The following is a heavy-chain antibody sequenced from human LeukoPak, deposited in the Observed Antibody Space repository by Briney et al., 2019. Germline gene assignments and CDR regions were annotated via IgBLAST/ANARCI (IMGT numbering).Heavy chain of an antibody. Sequence: GGSLRLSCAASGVTFSSYEMNCVRQAPGKGLEWVSHSSSSGSTIYYAGSVKGRFTIARDNAKNSVYLQMNSLRAEDTAVYYCARGSLHSAYGFDYWGQGTLITVSS. CDR2: SSSSGSTI. CDR1: GVTFSSYE. J-gene: IGHJ4*02. D-gene: IGHD5-12*01. V-gene: IGHV3-48*03. CDR3: ARGSLHSAYGFDY.